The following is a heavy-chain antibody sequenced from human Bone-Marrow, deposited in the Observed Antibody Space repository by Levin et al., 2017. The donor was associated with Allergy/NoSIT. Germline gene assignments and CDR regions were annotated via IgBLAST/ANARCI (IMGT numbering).Heavy chain of an antibody. CDR2: VGPAGDT. CDR1: GFSFSSYD. J-gene: IGHJ6*02. D-gene: IGHD2-2*01. Sequence: PGGSLRLSCAASGFSFSSYDMHWVRQVKGQGLEWVSRVGPAGDTSYPVSVMGRFTVSRDNAKDTLYLQVNSLRTEDTAVYFCARGSRSTSLYFADNGSYSFAMDVWGQGTTVTVSS. CDR3: ARGSRSTSLYFADNGSYSFAMDV. V-gene: IGHV3-13*01.